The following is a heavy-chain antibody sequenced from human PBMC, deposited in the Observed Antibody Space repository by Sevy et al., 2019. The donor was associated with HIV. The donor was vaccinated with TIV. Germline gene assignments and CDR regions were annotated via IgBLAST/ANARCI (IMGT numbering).Heavy chain of an antibody. V-gene: IGHV3-15*01. CDR2: IKSKTDGGTT. J-gene: IGHJ4*02. D-gene: IGHD3-22*01. CDR3: TTGMAGYYDSSGYYYEDDYFDY. CDR1: GFTFSNAW. Sequence: GGSLRLSCAAYGFTFSNAWMSWVRQAPGKGLEWVGRIKSKTDGGTTDYAAPVKGRFTISRDDSKNTLYLQMNSLKTEETAVYYCTTGMAGYYDSSGYYYEDDYFDYWGQGTLVTVSS.